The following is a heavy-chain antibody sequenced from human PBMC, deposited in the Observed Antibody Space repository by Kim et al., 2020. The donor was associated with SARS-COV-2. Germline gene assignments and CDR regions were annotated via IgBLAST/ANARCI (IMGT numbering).Heavy chain of an antibody. CDR1: GFTFSSYW. V-gene: IGHV3-7*01. CDR2: IKQDGSEK. CDR3: ARDSSGYYDFWSSTPAGGSYGMDV. Sequence: GGSLRLSCAASGFTFSSYWMSWVRQAPGKGLEWVANIKQDGSEKYYVDSVKGRFTISRDNAKNSLYLQMNSLRAEDTAVYYCARDSSGYYDFWSSTPAGGSYGMDVWGQGTTVTVSS. J-gene: IGHJ6*02. D-gene: IGHD3-3*01.